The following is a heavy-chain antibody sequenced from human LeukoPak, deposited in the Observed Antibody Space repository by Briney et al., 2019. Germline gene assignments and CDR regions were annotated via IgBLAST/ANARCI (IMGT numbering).Heavy chain of an antibody. CDR2: INSDGSST. Sequence: PGGSLRLSCAASGFTFSSYWMHWVRQAPGKGLVWVSRINSDGSSTSYADSVKGRFTISRDNAKNTLYLQVNSLRAEDMALYYCAKESYGSGPLDYWGQGTLVTVSS. CDR1: GFTFSSYW. CDR3: AKESYGSGPLDY. J-gene: IGHJ4*02. V-gene: IGHV3-74*01. D-gene: IGHD3-10*01.